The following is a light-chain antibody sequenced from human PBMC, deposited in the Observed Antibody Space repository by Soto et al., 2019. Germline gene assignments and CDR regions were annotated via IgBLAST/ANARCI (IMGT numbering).Light chain of an antibody. V-gene: IGKV1-5*03. J-gene: IGKJ1*01. CDR3: QQYNSYSRT. Sequence: EIEMTQSPSTLSETVGDRVTITCRASQSISNRLAWYQQKPGKAPKLLIYEASSLDIGVPARFSGSGSGTEFTLTISSLQPDDFATYYCQQYNSYSRTFGEGTKVEIK. CDR1: QSISNR. CDR2: EAS.